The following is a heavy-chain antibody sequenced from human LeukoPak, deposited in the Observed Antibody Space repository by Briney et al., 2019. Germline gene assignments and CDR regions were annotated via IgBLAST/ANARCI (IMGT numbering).Heavy chain of an antibody. Sequence: PGGSLRLSCAASGFIFSSYAMHWVRQAPGKGLEWVAVISFDGGNKYYADSVKGRFTVSRDNSKNTLYLQMNSLRAEDTAVYYCAGDEGYCSSTSCYVYGMDVWGQGTTVTVSS. V-gene: IGHV3-30*04. CDR3: AGDEGYCSSTSCYVYGMDV. D-gene: IGHD2-2*01. J-gene: IGHJ6*02. CDR2: ISFDGGNK. CDR1: GFIFSSYA.